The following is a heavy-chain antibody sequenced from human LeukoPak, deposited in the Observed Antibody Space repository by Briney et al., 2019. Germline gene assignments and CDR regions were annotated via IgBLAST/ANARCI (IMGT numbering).Heavy chain of an antibody. D-gene: IGHD3/OR15-3a*01. CDR1: GFTFSSYW. V-gene: IGHV3-7*03. Sequence: PGGSLRLSCAASGFTFSSYWMSRVRQAPGKGLEWVANIKQDGSDKYYVDSVKGRFTISRDNAKNTLYLQMNSLRAEDTAVYYCARRSAPCGLDYWGQGTLVTVSS. CDR2: IKQDGSDK. CDR3: ARRSAPCGLDY. J-gene: IGHJ4*02.